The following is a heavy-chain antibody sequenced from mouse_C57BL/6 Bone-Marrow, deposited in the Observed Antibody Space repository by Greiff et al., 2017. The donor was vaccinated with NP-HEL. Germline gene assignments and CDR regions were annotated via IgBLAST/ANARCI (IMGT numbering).Heavy chain of an antibody. CDR1: GFTFSNYW. V-gene: IGHV6-3*01. CDR2: IRLKSDNYAT. CDR3: TGGYYVRFAY. Sequence: EVKLQESGGGLVQPGGSMKLSCVASGFTFSNYWMNWVRQSPEKGLEWVAQIRLKSDNYATHYAESVKGRFTISRDDSKSSVYLQMNNLRAEDTGIYYCTGGYYVRFAYWGQGTLVTVSA. D-gene: IGHD2-3*01. J-gene: IGHJ3*01.